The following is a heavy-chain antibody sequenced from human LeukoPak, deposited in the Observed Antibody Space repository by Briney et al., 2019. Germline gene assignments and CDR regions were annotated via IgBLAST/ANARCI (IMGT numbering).Heavy chain of an antibody. V-gene: IGHV4-4*02. D-gene: IGHD2-15*01. Sequence: SEALALICDAFGGSTSSSNWWSWVRQPPGKGLEWIGEIYHSGSTNYNPSLKSRVTISVDKSKNQFSLKLSSVTAADTAVYYCARIRFSRGVPHERVGVVDDGGQGTLVTVSS. CDR1: GGSTSSSNW. CDR2: IYHSGST. CDR3: ARIRFSRGVPHERVGVVDD. J-gene: IGHJ4*02.